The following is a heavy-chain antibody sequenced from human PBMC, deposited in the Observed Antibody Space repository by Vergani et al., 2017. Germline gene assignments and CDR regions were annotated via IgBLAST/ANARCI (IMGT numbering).Heavy chain of an antibody. CDR3: ARRSGIVYDIFSGTQYFFDF. D-gene: IGHD3-9*01. CDR1: GGSFSGYY. Sequence: QVQLQQWGAGLLKPSETLSLTCAVYGGSFSGYYWSWIRQPPGKGLEWIGEINHSGSTNYNPSLKSRVTISVDTSKNQFSLKLSSVTAADTAVYYCARRSGIVYDIFSGTQYFFDFWGKGTLVTVSS. V-gene: IGHV4-34*01. J-gene: IGHJ4*02. CDR2: INHSGST.